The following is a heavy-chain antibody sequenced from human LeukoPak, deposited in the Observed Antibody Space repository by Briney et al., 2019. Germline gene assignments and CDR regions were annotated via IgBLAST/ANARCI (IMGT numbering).Heavy chain of an antibody. CDR1: GFTFSSYG. V-gene: IGHV3-33*01. Sequence: PGGSLRLSCAASGFTFSSYGMHWVRQAPGKGLEWVAVIWYDGSSKYYADSVKGRFTISGDNSKNTLYLQMNSLRAEDTAVYYCARGRGVRGYDIVVVVAAQYVFDYWGQGTLVTVSS. CDR3: ARGRGVRGYDIVVVVAAQYVFDY. J-gene: IGHJ4*02. D-gene: IGHD2-15*01. CDR2: IWYDGSSK.